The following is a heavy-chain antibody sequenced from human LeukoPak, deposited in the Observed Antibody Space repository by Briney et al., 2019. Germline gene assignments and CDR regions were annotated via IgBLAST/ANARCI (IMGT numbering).Heavy chain of an antibody. V-gene: IGHV4-59*08. CDR2: IYYTGST. CDR3: ARTSWVQSSYYFDY. J-gene: IGHJ4*02. Sequence: SETLSLTCTVSSGSISSHYWSWIRQPPGGGLEWIGYIYYTGSTNYNPSLKSRVTISVDTSKNQFSLNLSSVTAADTAVYYCARTSWVQSSYYFDYWGLGTLVTVSP. CDR1: SGSISSHY. D-gene: IGHD5-24*01.